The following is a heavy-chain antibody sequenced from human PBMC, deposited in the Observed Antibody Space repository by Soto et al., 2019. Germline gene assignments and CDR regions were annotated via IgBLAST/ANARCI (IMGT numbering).Heavy chain of an antibody. D-gene: IGHD6-6*01. Sequence: GSLRLSCAASGFTFSSYAMHWVRQAPGKGLEWVAVISYDGSNKYYADSVKGRFTISRDNSKNTLYLQMNSLRAEDTAVYYCASPLIAARQVDYWGQGTLVTVSS. J-gene: IGHJ4*02. V-gene: IGHV3-30-3*01. CDR1: GFTFSSYA. CDR3: ASPLIAARQVDY. CDR2: ISYDGSNK.